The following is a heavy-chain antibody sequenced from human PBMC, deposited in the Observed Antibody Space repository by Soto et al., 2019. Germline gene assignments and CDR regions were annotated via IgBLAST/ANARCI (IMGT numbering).Heavy chain of an antibody. D-gene: IGHD3-9*01. CDR1: GFTFSSYS. Sequence: PGGSLRLSCTASGFTFSSYSMNWVRQAPGKGLEWVSYISSGKNTIYCADSVKGRFTISRDNARSSLYLQMNSLRAEDTALYYCATDPVLYDILTGYRYGLDVWGQGTTVTVSS. V-gene: IGHV3-48*01. CDR3: ATDPVLYDILTGYRYGLDV. CDR2: ISSGKNTI. J-gene: IGHJ6*02.